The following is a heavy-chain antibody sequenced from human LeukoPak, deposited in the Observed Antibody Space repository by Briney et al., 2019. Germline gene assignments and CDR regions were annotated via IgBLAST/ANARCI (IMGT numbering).Heavy chain of an antibody. CDR3: ARFEYYDDGSGAIDY. Sequence: GGSLRLSCAASGFTFDDYGMSWVRQAPGKGLEWVSHINWNGGSTCYADSVKGRFTISRDNAKNSLYLQMNSLRAEDTALYYCARFEYYDDGSGAIDYWGQGTLVTVSS. D-gene: IGHD3-22*01. J-gene: IGHJ4*02. V-gene: IGHV3-20*04. CDR2: INWNGGST. CDR1: GFTFDDYG.